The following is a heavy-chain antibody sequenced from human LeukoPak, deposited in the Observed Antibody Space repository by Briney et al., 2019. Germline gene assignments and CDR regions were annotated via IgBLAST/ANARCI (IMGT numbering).Heavy chain of an antibody. D-gene: IGHD6-19*01. CDR1: GLTLSTYT. CDR3: AKYMSSGS. V-gene: IGHV3-23*01. J-gene: IGHJ5*02. CDR2: VSGSGDST. Sequence: GGSLRLSCAASGLTLSTYTMNWVRQAPGKGLEWVSGVSGSGDSTYYADSVKGRFTISRDNSNNTLFLLMNSLRAEDTAVYYCAKYMSSGSWGQGTLVTVSS.